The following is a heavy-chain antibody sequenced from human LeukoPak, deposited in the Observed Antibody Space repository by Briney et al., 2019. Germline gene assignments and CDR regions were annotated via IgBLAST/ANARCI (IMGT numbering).Heavy chain of an antibody. D-gene: IGHD5-12*01. Sequence: ASETVSCKASGGTFSSYAISWVRQSPGQGLEWMGGIIPIFGTANNAQKFQGRVTITADESTSTAYMELSSLRSEDTAVYYCARAGGYSGYDYYFDYWGQGTLVTVSS. J-gene: IGHJ4*02. CDR1: GGTFSSYA. CDR3: ARAGGYSGYDYYFDY. V-gene: IGHV1-69*01. CDR2: IIPIFGTA.